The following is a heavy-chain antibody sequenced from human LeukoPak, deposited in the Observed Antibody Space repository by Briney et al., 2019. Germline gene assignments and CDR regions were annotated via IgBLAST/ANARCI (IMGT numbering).Heavy chain of an antibody. V-gene: IGHV3-23*01. D-gene: IGHD6-13*01. CDR3: AKGAGPGKVDWFDP. J-gene: IGHJ5*02. CDR1: GFTFSAFA. CDR2: ITGGGNSV. Sequence: GGSLRLSCAASGFTFSAFAMTWVRQAPGKAPAWIASITGGGNSVFYAESVKGRFTFARDNSKNTLFLHMGSLRAEDTAVYYCAKGAGPGKVDWFDPWGQGTQVTVSS.